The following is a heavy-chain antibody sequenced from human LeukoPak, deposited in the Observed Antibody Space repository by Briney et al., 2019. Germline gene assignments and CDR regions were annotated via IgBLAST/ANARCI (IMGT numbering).Heavy chain of an antibody. J-gene: IGHJ4*02. CDR1: GGTFSSYA. Sequence: ASVKVSCKASGGTFSSYAISWVRQAPGQGLEWMGRIIPIFGIANYAQKFQGRVTITADKSTSTAYMELSSLRSEDTAVYYCAREPPTEEMATVYFDYWGQGTLVTVSS. CDR3: AREPPTEEMATVYFDY. D-gene: IGHD5-24*01. V-gene: IGHV1-69*04. CDR2: IIPIFGIA.